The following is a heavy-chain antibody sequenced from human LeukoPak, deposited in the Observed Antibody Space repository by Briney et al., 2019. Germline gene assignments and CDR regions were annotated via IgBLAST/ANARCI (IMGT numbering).Heavy chain of an antibody. D-gene: IGHD4-11*01. CDR2: ISSSSSYI. CDR1: GFAFSSYS. Sequence: GGSLRLSCAASGFAFSSYSMNWVRQAPGKGHECVSSISSSSSYIYYADLVKGRFTISRDNAKNSLYLQMTSLRAEDTAVYYCARSDDYSKLGNYWGQGTLVTVSS. CDR3: ARSDDYSKLGNY. J-gene: IGHJ4*02. V-gene: IGHV3-21*01.